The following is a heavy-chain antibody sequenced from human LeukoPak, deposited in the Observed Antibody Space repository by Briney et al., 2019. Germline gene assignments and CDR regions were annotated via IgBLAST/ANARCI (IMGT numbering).Heavy chain of an antibody. CDR2: INHSGST. CDR3: ARHPSVSIAARPRVSHYMDV. V-gene: IGHV4-34*01. J-gene: IGHJ6*03. CDR1: GGSFSGYY. Sequence: SETLSLTRAVYGGSFSGYYWSWIRQPPGKGLGWIGEINHSGSTNYNPSLTSRVTISVDTSKNQFSLKLSSVTAADTAVYYCARHPSVSIAARPRVSHYMDVWGKGTTVTVSS. D-gene: IGHD6-6*01.